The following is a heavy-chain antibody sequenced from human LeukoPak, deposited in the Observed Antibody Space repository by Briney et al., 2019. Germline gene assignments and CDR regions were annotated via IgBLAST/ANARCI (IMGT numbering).Heavy chain of an antibody. CDR3: ARAYGTSYTYYYGMDV. Sequence: SETLSLTCTVSGGSISSYYWSWIRQPPGKGLEWIGYIYYSGSTNYNPSLKSRVTISVDTSKNQFSLKLTSVTAADTAVYYCARAYGTSYTYYYGMDVWGQGTTVTVSS. J-gene: IGHJ6*02. D-gene: IGHD4-17*01. CDR2: IYYSGST. CDR1: GGSISSYY. V-gene: IGHV4-59*01.